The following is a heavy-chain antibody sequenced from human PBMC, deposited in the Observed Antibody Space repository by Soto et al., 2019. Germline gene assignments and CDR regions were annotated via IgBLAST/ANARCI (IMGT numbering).Heavy chain of an antibody. D-gene: IGHD3-16*01. V-gene: IGHV6-1*01. Sequence: PSQTLSLTCAISGDSVSSNSAAWNWIRQSPSRGLEWLGRTYYRSKWFNDYAVSVRSRITITKDTSKNQMVLTMTNMDPEDTATNYCVHKGGGDRILDYWGQGTLVTVSS. J-gene: IGHJ4*02. CDR3: VHKGGGDRILDY. CDR1: GDSVSSNSAA. CDR2: TYYRSKWFN.